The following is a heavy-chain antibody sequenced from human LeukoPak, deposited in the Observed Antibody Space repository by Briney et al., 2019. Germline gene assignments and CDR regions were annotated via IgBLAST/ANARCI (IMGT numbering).Heavy chain of an antibody. V-gene: IGHV1-18*01. D-gene: IGHD1-1*01. CDR3: ARGGGTRVYYFDY. J-gene: IGHJ4*02. CDR1: GYTFTNFG. CDR2: ISAYNGNA. Sequence: GASVKVSCKASGYTFTNFGVAWVRQAPGQGLEWMAWISAYNGNANYAQKFQGRVTMTTDTSTSTAYMELRNLTSDETAVYFCARGGGTRVYYFDYWGQGTLVSVSS.